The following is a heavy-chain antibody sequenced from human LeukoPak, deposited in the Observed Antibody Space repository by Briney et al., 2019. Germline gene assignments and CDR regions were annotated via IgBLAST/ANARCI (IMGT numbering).Heavy chain of an antibody. D-gene: IGHD6-25*01. CDR3: ARVVGIAAAYYYYYMDV. Sequence: PSETLSLTCTVSGGSISSDYWSWIRQPPGKGLEWIGYIYYSGSTNYNPSLKSRVTISVDTSKDQFSLKLSSVTAADTAVYYCARVVGIAAAYYYYYMDVWGKGTTVTVSS. J-gene: IGHJ6*03. V-gene: IGHV4-59*01. CDR1: GGSISSDY. CDR2: IYYSGST.